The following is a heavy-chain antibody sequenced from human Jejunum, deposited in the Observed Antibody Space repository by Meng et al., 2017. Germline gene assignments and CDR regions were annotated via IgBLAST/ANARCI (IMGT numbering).Heavy chain of an antibody. V-gene: IGHV4-59*01. CDR3: ASRRSDSSGWFPFES. Sequence: QLQESGPGLVRPSETLSLTCTVSGGSMSRSHWTWIRQPAGKGLEWSGYIYYNGEKKYNQELKSRGTISVDTNKKQFSLKLTYVTEADKDGDYCASRRSDSSGWFPFESWGQGTLVTVSS. CDR2: IYYNGEK. CDR1: GGSMSRSH. D-gene: IGHD6-19*01. J-gene: IGHJ4*02.